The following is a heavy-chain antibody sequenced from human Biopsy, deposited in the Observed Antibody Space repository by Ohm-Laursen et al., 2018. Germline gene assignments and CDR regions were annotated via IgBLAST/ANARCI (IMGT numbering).Heavy chain of an antibody. CDR1: GGSISNNNYY. D-gene: IGHD3-22*01. J-gene: IGHJ5*02. CDR3: ARDYDTSGYYYVS. Sequence: SDTLSLTCTVSGGSISNNNYYWGWIRQPPGKGLEWIGSIFYRGSTHYKPSLKSRLNISVDTSKNQFSLKLNSVPAADTAVYYCARDYDTSGYYYVSWGQGTLVTVSS. CDR2: IFYRGST. V-gene: IGHV4-39*01.